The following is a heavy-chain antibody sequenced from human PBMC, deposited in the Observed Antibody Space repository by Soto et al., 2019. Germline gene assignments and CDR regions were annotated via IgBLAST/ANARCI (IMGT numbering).Heavy chain of an antibody. CDR2: IGSAGDT. D-gene: IGHD2-15*01. J-gene: IGHJ6*02. V-gene: IGHV3-13*01. CDR1: GFTFSRFD. CDR3: AKDGTTGGQHYYGMDV. Sequence: GGSLRLSCAASGFTFSRFDMHWVRQVRGKGLEWVSTIGSAGDTYYADSVKGRFTISRDTSKNTLFLQMNSLRAEDTALYFCAKDGTTGGQHYYGMDVWGQGTTVTVSS.